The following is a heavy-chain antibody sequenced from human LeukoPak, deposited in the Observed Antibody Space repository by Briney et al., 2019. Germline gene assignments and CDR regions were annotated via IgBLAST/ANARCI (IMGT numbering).Heavy chain of an antibody. Sequence: GRSLRLSCAASGFSFSAYWMTWVRQAPGTGLEWVTNINPAGTETYYVDPVKGRFTISRDNAKNLLYLQMNSLRAEDTAVYYCARFGYVAAVDLWGQGTPVTVSS. J-gene: IGHJ4*02. CDR2: INPAGTET. V-gene: IGHV3-7*01. D-gene: IGHD2-15*01. CDR3: ARFGYVAAVDL. CDR1: GFSFSAYW.